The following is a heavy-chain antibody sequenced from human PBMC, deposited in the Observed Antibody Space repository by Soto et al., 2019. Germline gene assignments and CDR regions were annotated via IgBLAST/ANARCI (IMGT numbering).Heavy chain of an antibody. CDR2: INPSGGST. J-gene: IGHJ3*02. CDR3: ARGRVQISHYYDSSAGQAFDI. D-gene: IGHD3-22*01. CDR1: GYTFTSYY. Sequence: GASVKVSCKASGYTFTSYYMHWVRQAPGQGLEWMGIINPSGGSTSYAQKFQGRVTMTRDTSTSTVYMELSSLRSEDTAVYYCARGRVQISHYYDSSAGQAFDIWGQGTMVTVSS. V-gene: IGHV1-46*01.